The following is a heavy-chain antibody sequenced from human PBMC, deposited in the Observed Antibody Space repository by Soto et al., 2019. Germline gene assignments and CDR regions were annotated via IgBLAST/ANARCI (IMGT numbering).Heavy chain of an antibody. CDR2: IYYSGST. V-gene: IGHV4-30-4*01. J-gene: IGHJ5*02. D-gene: IGHD3-10*01. CDR1: GGSISSGDYY. CDR3: ARDVPMVRGVSAAWFDR. Sequence: QVQLQESGPGLVKPSQTLSLTCTVSGGSISSGDYYWSWIRQPPGKGLEWIGYIYYSGSTYYNPSLKSRVTISVDTSTNQFTLKLSSVTAADTAVYYCARDVPMVRGVSAAWFDRWGQGTLVTVSS.